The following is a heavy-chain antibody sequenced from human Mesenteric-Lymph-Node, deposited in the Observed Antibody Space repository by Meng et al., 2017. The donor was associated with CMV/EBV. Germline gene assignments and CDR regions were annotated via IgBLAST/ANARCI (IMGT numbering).Heavy chain of an antibody. Sequence: GESLKISCAASGFTFSSYWMHWVRQAPGKGLVWVSRINSDGSSTSYADSVKGRFTISRDNAKNTLYLQMNSLRAEDTAVYYCARAYSSSWEYCYYYYGMDVWGQGTTVTVSS. CDR3: ARAYSSSWEYCYYYYGMDV. V-gene: IGHV3-74*01. J-gene: IGHJ6*02. CDR2: INSDGSST. D-gene: IGHD6-13*01. CDR1: GFTFSSYW.